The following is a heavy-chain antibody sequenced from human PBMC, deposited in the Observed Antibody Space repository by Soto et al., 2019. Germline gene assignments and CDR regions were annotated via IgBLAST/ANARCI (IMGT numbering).Heavy chain of an antibody. CDR2: IYYSGST. Sequence: SETLSLTCSVSGDSSSSYYWNWIRQPPGKGLEWIGYIYYSGSTIYNPSLKSRVTISVDTSKNQLSLKLSSVTAADTAVYYCARDVGGYLDYWGQGTLVTVSS. V-gene: IGHV4-59*01. CDR1: GDSSSSYY. J-gene: IGHJ4*02. CDR3: ARDVGGYLDY. D-gene: IGHD2-15*01.